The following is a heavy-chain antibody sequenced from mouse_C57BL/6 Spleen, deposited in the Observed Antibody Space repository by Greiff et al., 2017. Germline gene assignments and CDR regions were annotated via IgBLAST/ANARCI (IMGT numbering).Heavy chain of an antibody. V-gene: IGHV1-82*01. CDR3: ARYDYGEGAY. CDR1: GYAFSSSW. CDR2: IYPGDGDT. D-gene: IGHD2-4*01. J-gene: IGHJ3*01. Sequence: VQLQQSGPELVKPGASVKISCKASGYAFSSSWMNWVKQRPGKGLEWIGRIYPGDGDTNYNGKFKGKATLTADKSSSTAYMQLSSLTSEDSAVYFCARYDYGEGAYWGQGTLVTVSA.